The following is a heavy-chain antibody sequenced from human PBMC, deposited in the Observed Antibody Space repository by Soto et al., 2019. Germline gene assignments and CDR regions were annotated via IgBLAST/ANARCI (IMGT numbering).Heavy chain of an antibody. Sequence: SETLSLTCTVSGGSVSSGSYCWSWIRQPPGKGLEWIGYIYYTGSTNYNPSLKSRVTISVDTSKNRFSLKLSSVTAADTAVYYCARPPNVYKYTMGVWGQGTTVTVSS. D-gene: IGHD1-1*01. J-gene: IGHJ6*02. CDR1: GGSVSSGSYC. CDR2: IYYTGST. CDR3: ARPPNVYKYTMGV. V-gene: IGHV4-61*01.